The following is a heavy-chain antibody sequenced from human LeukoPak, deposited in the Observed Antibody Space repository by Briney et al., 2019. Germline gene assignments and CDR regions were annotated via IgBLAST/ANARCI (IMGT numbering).Heavy chain of an antibody. V-gene: IGHV3-30-3*01. CDR3: AKDLTYYYESTGYYFDY. CDR2: ISYDGSNK. CDR1: GFTFSSYA. D-gene: IGHD3-22*01. Sequence: PGGSLRLSCAASGFTFSSYAMHWVRQAPGKGLEWVAVISYDGSNKYYADSVKGRFTISRDNSKNTLYLQMNSLRAEDTAVYYCAKDLTYYYESTGYYFDYWGQGTLVTVSS. J-gene: IGHJ4*02.